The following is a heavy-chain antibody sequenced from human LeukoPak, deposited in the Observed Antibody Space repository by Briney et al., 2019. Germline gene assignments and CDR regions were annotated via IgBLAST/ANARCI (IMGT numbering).Heavy chain of an antibody. V-gene: IGHV3-30-3*01. J-gene: IGHJ4*02. Sequence: GGSLILSCSTSGFTFISYAMHWVRQAPGKGLEWVAVISYDGSNKYYADSVKGRFTISRDNSKNTLFLQMNSLRAEDTAVYYCARAGYSSSWSFDYWGQGTLVTVSS. CDR3: ARAGYSSSWSFDY. CDR1: GFTFISYA. D-gene: IGHD6-13*01. CDR2: ISYDGSNK.